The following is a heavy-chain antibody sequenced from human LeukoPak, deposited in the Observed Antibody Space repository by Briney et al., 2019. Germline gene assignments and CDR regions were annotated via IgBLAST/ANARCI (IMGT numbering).Heavy chain of an antibody. CDR3: ARGHYDHWTGVY. CDR1: GYTFTSYD. V-gene: IGHV1-8*01. J-gene: IGHJ4*02. D-gene: IGHD3-3*01. Sequence: ASVKVSCKASGYTFTSYDINWVRRATGQGLEWMGWMNPNSGNTGYAQKFQGRVTMTRNTSISTAYMELSSLRSEDTAVYYCARGHYDHWTGVYWGQGTLVTVSS. CDR2: MNPNSGNT.